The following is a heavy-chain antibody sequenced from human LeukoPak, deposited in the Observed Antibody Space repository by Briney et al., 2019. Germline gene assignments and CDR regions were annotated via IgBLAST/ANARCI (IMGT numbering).Heavy chain of an antibody. CDR2: ISSSSSYI. Sequence: GGSLRLSCAASGFTFSSYSMNWVRQAPGKGLEWVSSISSSSSYIYHADSVKGRFTISRDNAKNSLYLQMNSLRAEDTAVYYCARDRGTFMVRGVFDYWGQGTLVTVSS. CDR1: GFTFSSYS. D-gene: IGHD3-10*01. CDR3: ARDRGTFMVRGVFDY. J-gene: IGHJ4*02. V-gene: IGHV3-21*01.